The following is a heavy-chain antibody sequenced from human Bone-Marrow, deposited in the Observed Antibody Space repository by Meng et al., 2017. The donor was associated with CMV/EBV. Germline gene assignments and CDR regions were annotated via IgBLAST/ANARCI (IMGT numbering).Heavy chain of an antibody. CDR3: ARDWEPYDVVTGYHYLDY. CDR2: INPNSGGT. V-gene: IGHV1-2*02. CDR1: GYTFTGYY. Sequence: ASVKVSCKASGYTFTGYYMHWVRQAPGQGLEWMGWINPNSGGTNYAQKFQGRVTMTRDTSISTAYMELSRLRSDDTAVYYCARDWEPYDVVTGYHYLDYWGQGTLVTVSS. J-gene: IGHJ4*02. D-gene: IGHD3-9*01.